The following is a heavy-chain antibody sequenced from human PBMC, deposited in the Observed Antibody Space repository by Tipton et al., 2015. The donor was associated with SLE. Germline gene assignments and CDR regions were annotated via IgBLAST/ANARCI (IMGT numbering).Heavy chain of an antibody. CDR2: IYHSGST. J-gene: IGHJ4*02. CDR3: ARGPEQWLVNPHYFDY. D-gene: IGHD6-19*01. V-gene: IGHV4-34*01. CDR1: GGSFSGYY. Sequence: TLSLTCAVYGGSFSGYYWSWIRQPPGKGLEWIGSIYHSGSTYYNPSLKSRVTISVDTSKNQFSLKLSSVTAADTAVYYCARGPEQWLVNPHYFDYWGQGTLVTVPS.